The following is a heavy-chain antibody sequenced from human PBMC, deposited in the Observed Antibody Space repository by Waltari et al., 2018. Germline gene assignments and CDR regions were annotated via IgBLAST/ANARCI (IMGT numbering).Heavy chain of an antibody. CDR3: ARHKTAPIAVAGYYFDY. Sequence: IRQPPGKGLEWIGYIYYSGSTNYNPSLKSRVTISVDTSKNQLSLRLNSVTAADTAVYYCARHKTAPIAVAGYYFDYWGQGTLVTVSS. V-gene: IGHV4-59*08. CDR2: IYYSGST. J-gene: IGHJ4*02. D-gene: IGHD6-19*01.